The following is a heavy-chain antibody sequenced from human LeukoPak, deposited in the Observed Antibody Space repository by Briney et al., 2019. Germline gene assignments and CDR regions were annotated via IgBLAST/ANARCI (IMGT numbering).Heavy chain of an antibody. Sequence: PSETLSLTCTVSGGSISSSSYYWGWIRQPPGKGLEWIGSIYYSGSTYYNPSLKGRVTISVDTSKNQFSLKLSSVTAADTAVYYCARGLTSGWYDFGVMWKGWFDPWGQGTLVTVSS. CDR1: GGSISSSSYY. CDR2: IYYSGST. D-gene: IGHD6-19*01. J-gene: IGHJ5*02. V-gene: IGHV4-39*01. CDR3: ARGLTSGWYDFGVMWKGWFDP.